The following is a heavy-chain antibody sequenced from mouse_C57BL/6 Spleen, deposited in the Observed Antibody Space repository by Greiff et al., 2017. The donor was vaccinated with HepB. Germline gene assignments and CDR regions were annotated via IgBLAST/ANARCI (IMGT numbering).Heavy chain of an antibody. CDR3: ASLYDYDEGYAMDY. CDR2: ISSGSSTI. J-gene: IGHJ4*01. CDR1: GFTFSDYG. D-gene: IGHD2-4*01. V-gene: IGHV5-17*01. Sequence: VESGGGLVKPGGSLKLSCAASGFTFSDYGMHWVRQAPEKGLEWVAYISSGSSTIYYADTVKGRFTISRDNAKNTLFLQMTSLRSEVTAMYYCASLYDYDEGYAMDYWGQGTSVTVSS.